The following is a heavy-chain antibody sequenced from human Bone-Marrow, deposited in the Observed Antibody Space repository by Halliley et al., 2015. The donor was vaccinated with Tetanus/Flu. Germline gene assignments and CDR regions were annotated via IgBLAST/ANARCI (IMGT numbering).Heavy chain of an antibody. J-gene: IGHJ6*02. D-gene: IGHD4-17*01. CDR1: GFTLTENY. CDR2: ISGSGRHT. Sequence: AVSGFTLTENYMSWIRQAPGKGLEWVAYISGSGRHTNYADSVRGRFTISRDNAKKSVYLQMNSLRGDDTAVYYCAREMTVNAMDVWGQGTTVTVSS. CDR3: AREMTVNAMDV. V-gene: IGHV3-11*06.